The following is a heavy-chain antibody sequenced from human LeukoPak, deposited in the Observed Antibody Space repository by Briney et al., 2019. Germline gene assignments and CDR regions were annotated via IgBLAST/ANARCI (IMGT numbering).Heavy chain of an antibody. J-gene: IGHJ6*02. CDR2: ILYNGGT. D-gene: IGHD2-15*01. V-gene: IGHV4-39*01. Sequence: SETLSLTCTVSGDSIISSGYYWAWIRQPPGKGLEWIAGILYNGGTYYSPSLKSPVAISIDTSKNQFSLMLSSVTAADTAVYYCAGHRERGIRRYCSGHCYGMDVWGQGTTVIVSS. CDR3: AGHRERGIRRYCSGHCYGMDV. CDR1: GDSIISSGYY.